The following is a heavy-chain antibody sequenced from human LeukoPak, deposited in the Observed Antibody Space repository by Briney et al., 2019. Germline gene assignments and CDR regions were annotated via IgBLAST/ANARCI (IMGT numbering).Heavy chain of an antibody. D-gene: IGHD1-26*01. V-gene: IGHV3-30*18. J-gene: IGHJ4*02. CDR2: ISYDGSNK. CDR3: AKHSGSYQTAFDY. Sequence: QPGGSLRLFCAAAGFTFSSYGMHWVRQAPGKGLEWVAVISYDGSNKYYADSVKGRFAISRDNSKNTLYLQMNSLRAEDTAVYYCAKHSGSYQTAFDYWGQGTLVTVSS. CDR1: GFTFSSYG.